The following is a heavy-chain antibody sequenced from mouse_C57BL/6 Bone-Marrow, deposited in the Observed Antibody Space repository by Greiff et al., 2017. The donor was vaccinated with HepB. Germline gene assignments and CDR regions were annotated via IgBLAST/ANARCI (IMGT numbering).Heavy chain of an antibody. CDR1: GYTFTSYG. D-gene: IGHD2-2*01. CDR3: ARSTMVTFDY. J-gene: IGHJ2*01. V-gene: IGHV1-81*01. Sequence: VQLPQSGAELARPVASVKLSCKASGYTFTSYGISWVKQRTGQGLELIGEIYPRSCNTYYNEEFKGKATLTADQCSSTAYMELLSLTSEDSAVYFCARSTMVTFDYRGQGTTLTVSS. CDR2: IYPRSCNT.